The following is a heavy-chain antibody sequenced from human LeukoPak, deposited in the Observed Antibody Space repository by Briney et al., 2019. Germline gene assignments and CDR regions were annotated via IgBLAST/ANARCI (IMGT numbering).Heavy chain of an antibody. CDR1: GFTFSSYW. CDR2: INSDGSST. D-gene: IGHD3-3*01. Sequence: GGSLRLSCAASGFTFSSYWMHWVRQAPGKGLVWVSRINSDGSSTTYADSVKGRFTISRDNAKNTLYLQMNSLRAEDTAVYYCAREEASDWYYDLWGRGTLVTVSS. J-gene: IGHJ2*01. V-gene: IGHV3-74*01. CDR3: AREEASDWYYDL.